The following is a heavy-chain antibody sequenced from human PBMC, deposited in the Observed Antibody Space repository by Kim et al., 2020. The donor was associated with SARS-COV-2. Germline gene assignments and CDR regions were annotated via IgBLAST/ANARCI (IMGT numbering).Heavy chain of an antibody. Sequence: GGSLRLSCAASGFTFRNYALLWVRQAPAKGLEGVAVISDDGSNKYYVDSVKGRFTVSRDSSKNTLYLHMNSLRAEDTAVYFCARAEYDNRGYYFFYWGQGTLVIVSS. D-gene: IGHD3-22*01. CDR2: ISDDGSNK. J-gene: IGHJ4*02. CDR1: GFTFRNYA. V-gene: IGHV3-30*04. CDR3: ARAEYDNRGYYFFY.